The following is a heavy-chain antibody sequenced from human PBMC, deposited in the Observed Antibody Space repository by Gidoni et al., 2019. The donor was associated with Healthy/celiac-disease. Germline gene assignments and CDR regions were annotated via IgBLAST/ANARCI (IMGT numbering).Heavy chain of an antibody. CDR1: GGSISSYY. D-gene: IGHD3-3*01. Sequence: QVQLQESGPGLVKPSETLSLTCTVSGGSISSYYWSWIRQPPGKGLEWIGYIYYSGSTNYNPSLKSRVTISVDTSKNQFSLKLSSVTAADTAVYYCARLGPSLEWPLLGRYYFDYWGQGTLVTVSS. J-gene: IGHJ4*02. CDR2: IYYSGST. CDR3: ARLGPSLEWPLLGRYYFDY. V-gene: IGHV4-59*01.